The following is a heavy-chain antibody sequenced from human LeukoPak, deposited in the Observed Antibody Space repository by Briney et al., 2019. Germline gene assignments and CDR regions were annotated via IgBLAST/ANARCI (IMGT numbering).Heavy chain of an antibody. J-gene: IGHJ4*02. CDR1: GFTFSSYA. D-gene: IGHD2-2*01. CDR3: AKDRELLCPGD. V-gene: IGHV3-23*01. Sequence: GGSLRLSCAASGFTFSSYAMSWVRQAPGKGPEWVSAISGSGGSTYYADPVKGRFTISRDNSKNTLYLQMNSLRAEDTAVYYCAKDRELLCPGDWGQGTLVTVSS. CDR2: ISGSGGST.